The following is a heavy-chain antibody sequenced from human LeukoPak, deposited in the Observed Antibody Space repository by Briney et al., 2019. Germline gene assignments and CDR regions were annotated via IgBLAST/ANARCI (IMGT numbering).Heavy chain of an antibody. CDR2: IYHSGST. V-gene: IGHV4-30-2*01. D-gene: IGHD2-2*01. CDR3: ANYCSSTSCYLGDAFDI. J-gene: IGHJ3*02. CDR1: GVSISSGGYY. Sequence: SQTLSLTCTVSGVSISSGGYYWSWIRQPPGKGLEWIGYIYHSGSTYYNPSLKSRVTISVDRSKNQFSLKLSSVTAADTAVYYCANYCSSTSCYLGDAFDIWGQGTMVTVSS.